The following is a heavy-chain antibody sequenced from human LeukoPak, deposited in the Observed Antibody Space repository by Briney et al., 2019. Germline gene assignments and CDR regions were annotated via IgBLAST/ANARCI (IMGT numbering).Heavy chain of an antibody. Sequence: PGGSLRLSCAASGFTFSSYSMNWVRQAPGKGLEWVSSISSSSSYIYYADSVKGRFTISRDNAKNSLYLQMSSLRAEDTAVYYCARDQGGLRYFDWLLWEENWFDPWGQGTLVTVSS. CDR3: ARDQGGLRYFDWLLWEENWFDP. CDR2: ISSSSSYI. CDR1: GFTFSSYS. V-gene: IGHV3-21*01. D-gene: IGHD3-9*01. J-gene: IGHJ5*02.